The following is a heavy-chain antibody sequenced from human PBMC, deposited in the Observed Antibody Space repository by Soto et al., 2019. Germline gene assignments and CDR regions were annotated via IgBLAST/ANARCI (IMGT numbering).Heavy chain of an antibody. CDR1: GFTFSDYA. CDR2: VSHDGRNT. V-gene: IGHV3-30*18. Sequence: VQLVESGGGVVQPGRSLRLSCAASGFTFSDYAMHWVRQAPGKGLEWEAFVSHDGRNTHYADSVKGRFTISRDSSKNTVSLEMTSLRAEDTAVYYCAKGGRQWLVTSDFNYWGQGALVTVSS. CDR3: AKGGRQWLVTSDFNY. J-gene: IGHJ4*02. D-gene: IGHD6-19*01.